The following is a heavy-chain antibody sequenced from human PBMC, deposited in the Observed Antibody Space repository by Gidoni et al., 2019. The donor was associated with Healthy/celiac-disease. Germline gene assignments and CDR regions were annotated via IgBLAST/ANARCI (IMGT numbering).Heavy chain of an antibody. V-gene: IGHV3-33*01. CDR3: ARGARQYSSSSYYFDY. J-gene: IGHJ4*02. D-gene: IGHD6-6*01. CDR1: GFTFRSSG. Sequence: QVQLVESGGGVFQPGRSLRLSCAASGFTFRSSGMHWVRQAPGKGLEWVAVIVYDGSNKYYADSVKGRFTISRDNSKNTLYRQMNSLRAEDTAVYYCARGARQYSSSSYYFDYWGQGTLVTVSS. CDR2: IVYDGSNK.